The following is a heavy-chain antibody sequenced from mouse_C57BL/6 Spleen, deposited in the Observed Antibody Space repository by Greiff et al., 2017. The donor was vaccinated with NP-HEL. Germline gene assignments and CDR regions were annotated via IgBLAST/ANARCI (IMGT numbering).Heavy chain of an antibody. D-gene: IGHD2-3*01. Sequence: QVQLQQPGAELVRPGSSVKLSCKASGYTFTSYWMHWVKQRPIQGLEWIGNIDPSDSETHYNQKFTDKATLTVDKSSSTAYMQLSSLTSEDSAVYYCASARDGYLGYWYFDVWGTGTRVTVSS. CDR1: GYTFTSYW. V-gene: IGHV1-52*01. J-gene: IGHJ1*03. CDR2: IDPSDSET. CDR3: ASARDGYLGYWYFDV.